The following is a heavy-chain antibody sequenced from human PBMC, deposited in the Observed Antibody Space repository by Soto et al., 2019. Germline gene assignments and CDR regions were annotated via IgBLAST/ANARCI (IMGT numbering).Heavy chain of an antibody. D-gene: IGHD1-1*01. CDR2: IIPIFGTA. V-gene: IGHV1-69*01. J-gene: IGHJ4*02. Sequence: VKVSCKASGGTFSSYAISWVRQAPGQGLEWMGGIIPIFGTANYAQKFQGSVTITADESTSTAYMELSSLRSEDTAVYYCARVGPWTDYFDYWGQGTLVTVSS. CDR1: GGTFSSYA. CDR3: ARVGPWTDYFDY.